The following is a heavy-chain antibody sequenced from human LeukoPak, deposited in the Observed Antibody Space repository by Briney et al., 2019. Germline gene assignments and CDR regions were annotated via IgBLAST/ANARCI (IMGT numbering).Heavy chain of an antibody. CDR1: GFSFSRYS. CDR2: ITGRSSYI. Sequence: GGSLRLSCATAGFSFSRYSLIWVRQAPGKGLEWVASITGRSSYIYYSDSVKGRFTISRDNAKRSLYLQMNSLRAEDTAVYYCAADGYSSPFDYWGQGTLVTVSS. V-gene: IGHV3-21*01. D-gene: IGHD5-24*01. CDR3: AADGYSSPFDY. J-gene: IGHJ4*02.